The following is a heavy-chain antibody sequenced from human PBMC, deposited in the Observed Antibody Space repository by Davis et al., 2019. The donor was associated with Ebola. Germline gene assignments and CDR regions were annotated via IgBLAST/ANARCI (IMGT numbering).Heavy chain of an antibody. CDR2: IYYSGTT. J-gene: IGHJ4*01. Sequence: SETLSLTCTVSGDSMSDYYYNWIRQPPGRGLEWIGNIYYSGTTNLNPSLKSRVTISVDTSKNQFSLKLSSVTAADTAVYYCARNIEYWGQGILVTVSS. D-gene: IGHD1/OR15-1a*01. V-gene: IGHV4-59*01. CDR3: ARNIEY. CDR1: GDSMSDYY.